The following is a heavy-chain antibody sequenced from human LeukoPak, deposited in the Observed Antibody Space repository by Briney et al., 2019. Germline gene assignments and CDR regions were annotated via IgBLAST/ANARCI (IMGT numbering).Heavy chain of an antibody. CDR1: GGSISSGSYY. J-gene: IGHJ5*02. V-gene: IGHV4-61*02. Sequence: KPSETLSLTCTVSGGSISSGSYYWSWIRQPAGKGLEWIVRIYTSGSTNYNPSLKSRVTISVDTSKNPFSLKLSSVTAADTAVYYCARDRAPYVWGSTNPKENWFDPWGQGTLVTVSS. CDR3: ARDRAPYVWGSTNPKENWFDP. D-gene: IGHD3-16*01. CDR2: IYTSGST.